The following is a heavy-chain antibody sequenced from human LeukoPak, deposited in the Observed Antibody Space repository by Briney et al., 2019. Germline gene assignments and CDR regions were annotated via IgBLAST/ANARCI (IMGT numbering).Heavy chain of an antibody. D-gene: IGHD2-2*02. J-gene: IGHJ4*02. Sequence: ASVKVSCKASGHTFTTYGISWVRQAPGQGLEWMGWISGKNGNTNYAQKLQGRATMTTDTSTSTAYMELRSLRSDDTAVYYCARADCTSTSCYNNFDYWGQGTLVTVSS. CDR3: ARADCTSTSCYNNFDY. CDR2: ISGKNGNT. CDR1: GHTFTTYG. V-gene: IGHV1-18*01.